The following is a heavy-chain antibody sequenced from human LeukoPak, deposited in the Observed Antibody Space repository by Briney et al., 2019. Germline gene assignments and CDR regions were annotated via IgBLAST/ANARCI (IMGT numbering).Heavy chain of an antibody. V-gene: IGHV1-8*01. CDR3: ARGQEVRFLRSYQNYYYMDV. CDR2: MNPNSGNT. J-gene: IGHJ6*03. Sequence: GASVKVSCKASGYTFTSYDINWVRQATGQGLEWMGWMNPNSGNTGYAQKFQGRVTMTRNTSISTAYMELSSLRSEDTAVYYCARGQEVRFLRSYQNYYYMDVWGKGTTVTVSS. D-gene: IGHD5-12*01. CDR1: GYTFTSYD.